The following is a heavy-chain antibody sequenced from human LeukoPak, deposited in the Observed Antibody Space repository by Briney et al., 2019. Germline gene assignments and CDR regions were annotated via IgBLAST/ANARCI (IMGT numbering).Heavy chain of an antibody. V-gene: IGHV4-61*01. CDR1: GGSVSSGSYH. Sequence: SETLSLTCTVSGGSVSSGSYHWSWIRQPPGKGLEWIGYIYYSGSTNYNPSLKSRVTISVDTSKNQFSLKLSSVTAADTAVYYCAIDKVAGTLISDYYYYGMDVWGKGTTVTVSS. D-gene: IGHD6-19*01. CDR3: AIDKVAGTLISDYYYYGMDV. CDR2: IYYSGST. J-gene: IGHJ6*04.